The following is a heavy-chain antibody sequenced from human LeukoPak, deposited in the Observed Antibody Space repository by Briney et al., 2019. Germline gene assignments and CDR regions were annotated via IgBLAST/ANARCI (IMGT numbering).Heavy chain of an antibody. V-gene: IGHV3-7*01. D-gene: IGHD3-16*01. CDR1: GFTFSSRDW. J-gene: IGHJ6*03. Sequence: PGGSLRLSCVASGFTFSSRDWMTWVRQAPGKGLEWVANIKQDGSEKNYVDSVKGRFTISRDNAKNSVDLQMNSLRVEDTAVYYCAKGGGYYYYYMDVWGKGTTVTISS. CDR3: AKGGGYYYYYMDV. CDR2: IKQDGSEK.